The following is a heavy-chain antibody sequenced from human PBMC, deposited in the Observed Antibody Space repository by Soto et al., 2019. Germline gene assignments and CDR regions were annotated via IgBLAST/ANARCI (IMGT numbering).Heavy chain of an antibody. CDR3: ATYSTSSGWFDP. V-gene: IGHV4-39*02. CDR1: GGSINNNNFH. J-gene: IGHJ5*02. D-gene: IGHD6-6*01. CDR2: TYYTGST. Sequence: QLQLQESGPGLVKPSETLSLTCTVSGGSINNNNFHWGWIRQPPGKGLEWIGGTYYTGSTYYNPSLKSRVTISVDTSKNHFSLQVTSVTAADTAVYYCATYSTSSGWFDPWGQGTLVTISS.